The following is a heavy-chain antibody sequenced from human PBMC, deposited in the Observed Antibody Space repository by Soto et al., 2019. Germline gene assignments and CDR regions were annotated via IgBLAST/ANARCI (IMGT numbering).Heavy chain of an antibody. J-gene: IGHJ4*02. Sequence: GGSLRLSCAASGFTFSSYSMNWVRQAPGKGLEWVSSISSSSSYIYYADSVKGRFTISRDNAENSLYLQMNSLRAEDTAVYYCARVYQEGIVVVPADSDYWGQGTLVTVSS. D-gene: IGHD2-2*01. CDR3: ARVYQEGIVVVPADSDY. V-gene: IGHV3-21*01. CDR2: ISSSSSYI. CDR1: GFTFSSYS.